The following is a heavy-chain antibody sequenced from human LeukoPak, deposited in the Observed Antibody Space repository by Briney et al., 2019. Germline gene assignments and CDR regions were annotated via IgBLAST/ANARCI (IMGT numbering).Heavy chain of an antibody. CDR2: IMYDGSSK. CDR3: AKGFRLNNFSFES. V-gene: IGHV3-30*02. Sequence: GGSLRLSRVASGFTLKAYAMHWVRQAPGKGLEWVAFIMYDGSSKSIGDSVKGRFSISRDNPSNTLYLEMNSLRVEDTAVYYCAKGFRLNNFSFESWGQGTLVTVSS. D-gene: IGHD1-20*01. CDR1: GFTLKAYA. J-gene: IGHJ4*02.